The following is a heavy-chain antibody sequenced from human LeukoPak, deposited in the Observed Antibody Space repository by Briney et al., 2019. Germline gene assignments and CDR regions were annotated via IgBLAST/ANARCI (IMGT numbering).Heavy chain of an antibody. CDR1: GVSFSWYA. Sequence: GGSLRLSCVDSGVSFSWYALAWVRQAPGRGLEWAAAVTARGGATHYVDSVKGRFTISRDNSKNTMYLQMNSLRSEDTAIYYCASDPNGDYVGALDYWGRGTLVTVSS. J-gene: IGHJ4*01. V-gene: IGHV3-23*01. D-gene: IGHD2-8*01. CDR2: VTARGGAT. CDR3: ASDPNGDYVGALDY.